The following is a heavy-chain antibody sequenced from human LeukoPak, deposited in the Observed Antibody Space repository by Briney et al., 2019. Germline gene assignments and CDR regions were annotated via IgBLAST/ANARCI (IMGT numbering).Heavy chain of an antibody. D-gene: IGHD3-9*01. Sequence: SETLSLTCAVSGGSISSSNWWSWIRQPPGKGLEWIGEIYHSGSTNYNPSLKSRVTISVDNSKTQFSLKLSSVTAADTAVYYCARAPKLRYSDREQCGNLVAYYYMDVWGKGTTVTVSS. CDR3: ARAPKLRYSDREQCGNLVAYYYMDV. J-gene: IGHJ6*03. CDR1: GGSISSSNW. V-gene: IGHV4-4*02. CDR2: IYHSGST.